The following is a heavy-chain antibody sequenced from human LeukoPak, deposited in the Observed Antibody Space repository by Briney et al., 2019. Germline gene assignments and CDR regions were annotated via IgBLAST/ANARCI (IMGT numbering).Heavy chain of an antibody. Sequence: SETLSLTCTVSGGSISSYYWSWIRQPPGKGLEWIGYIYYSGSTNYNPSLKSRVTISVDTSKNQFSLKLSSVTAADTAVYYCARQYYYDSSGCPIVDYWGQGTLVTVSS. V-gene: IGHV4-59*01. J-gene: IGHJ4*02. CDR3: ARQYYYDSSGCPIVDY. D-gene: IGHD3-22*01. CDR2: IYYSGST. CDR1: GGSISSYY.